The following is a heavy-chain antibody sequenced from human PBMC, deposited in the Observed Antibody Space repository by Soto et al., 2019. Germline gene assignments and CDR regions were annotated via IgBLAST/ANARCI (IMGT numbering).Heavy chain of an antibody. CDR2: ISAYNGNT. CDR1: GYTFTSYG. D-gene: IGHD3-3*01. Sequence: ASVKVSCKASGYTFTSYGISWVRQAPGQGLEWMGWISAYNGNTNYAQKLQGRVTMTTDTSTDTAYMELRSLRSEDTAVYYCATDTGYDFWSGAYWGQGTLVTVSS. CDR3: ATDTGYDFWSGAY. V-gene: IGHV1-18*01. J-gene: IGHJ4*02.